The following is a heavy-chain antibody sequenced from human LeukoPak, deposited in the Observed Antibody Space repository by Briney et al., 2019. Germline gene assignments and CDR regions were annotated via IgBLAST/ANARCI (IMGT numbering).Heavy chain of an antibody. CDR1: GFTFSNAW. Sequence: GGSLRLSCAASGFTFSNAWMNWVRQAPGKGLEWVGRIKSKTDGGTTDYAAPVRGRFTISRDDSKNTLYLQMNSLKTEDTAVYYCTTRIAVDTKGTFAYWGQGTLVTVSS. V-gene: IGHV3-15*07. CDR3: TTRIAVDTKGTFAY. J-gene: IGHJ4*02. D-gene: IGHD6-19*01. CDR2: IKSKTDGGTT.